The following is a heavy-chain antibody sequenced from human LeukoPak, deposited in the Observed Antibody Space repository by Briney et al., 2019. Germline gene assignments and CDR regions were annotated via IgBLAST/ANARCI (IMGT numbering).Heavy chain of an antibody. J-gene: IGHJ6*02. CDR1: GYTFTSYD. Sequence: GASVTVSCKASGYTFTSYDINWVRQAPGQGLEWMGWMNPNSGNTGYAQKFQGRVTMTRNTSISTAYMELSSLRSEDTAVYYCARLRFLGLYYGMDVWGQGTTVTVSS. CDR3: ARLRFLGLYYGMDV. V-gene: IGHV1-8*01. CDR2: MNPNSGNT. D-gene: IGHD3-3*01.